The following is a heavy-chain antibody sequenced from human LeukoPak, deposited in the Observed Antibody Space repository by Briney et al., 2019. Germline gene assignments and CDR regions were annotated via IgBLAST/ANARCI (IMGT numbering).Heavy chain of an antibody. CDR2: INPNSGGT. Sequence: ASVKVSCKASGYTFTGYYMHWVRQAPEQGLEWMRWINPNSGGTNYAQKFQGRVTMTRDTSISTAYMELSRLRSDDTAVYYCAREGYSSSSVYYYYGMDVWGQGTTVTVSS. CDR3: AREGYSSSSVYYYYGMDV. D-gene: IGHD6-6*01. J-gene: IGHJ6*02. CDR1: GYTFTGYY. V-gene: IGHV1-2*02.